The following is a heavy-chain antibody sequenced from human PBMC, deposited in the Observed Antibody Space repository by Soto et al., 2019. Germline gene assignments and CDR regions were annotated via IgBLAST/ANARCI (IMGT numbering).Heavy chain of an antibody. CDR3: ARDLRQQLVPTAFDP. V-gene: IGHV3-48*01. Sequence: EVQLVESGGGSVQPGGSLRLSCAASGFTFSSYSMNWVRQAPGKGLEWVSYISSSGSTMYYADSVKGRFTISRDNAKNSLYLQMNSLRVEDTAIYYCARDLRQQLVPTAFDPWGQGASVTVSS. CDR2: ISSSGSTM. D-gene: IGHD6-13*01. J-gene: IGHJ5*02. CDR1: GFTFSSYS.